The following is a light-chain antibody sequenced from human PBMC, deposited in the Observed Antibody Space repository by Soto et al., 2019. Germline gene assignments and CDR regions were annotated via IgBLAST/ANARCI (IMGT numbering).Light chain of an antibody. CDR1: QSISSY. J-gene: IGKJ5*01. CDR3: QQSYSTPVT. V-gene: IGKV1-39*01. Sequence: DIQMTQSPSSLSASVGYRVTITGRASQSISSYLNWYQQKPGKAPKLLIYAASSLQSAVPSRFSGSGSGTDFTLTISSLQPEDFATYYCQQSYSTPVTFGQGTRLEIK. CDR2: AAS.